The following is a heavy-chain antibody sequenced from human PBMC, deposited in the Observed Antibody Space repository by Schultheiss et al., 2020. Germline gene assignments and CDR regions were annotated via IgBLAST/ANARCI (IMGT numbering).Heavy chain of an antibody. J-gene: IGHJ4*02. CDR2: IKQDGSEE. CDR3: ARDRSEGSTWFDSY. V-gene: IGHV3-7*01. CDR1: GFTLRSYW. D-gene: IGHD6-13*01. Sequence: GALRLSCAASGFTLRSYWMSWVRQAPGKGLEWVANIKQDGSEEYYVDSVKGRFTISRDNAKNSLYLQMNSLRAEDTAVYYCARDRSEGSTWFDSYWSQGTLVTVSS.